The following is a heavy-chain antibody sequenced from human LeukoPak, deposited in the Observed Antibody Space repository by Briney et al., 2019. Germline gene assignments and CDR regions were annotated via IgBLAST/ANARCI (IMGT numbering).Heavy chain of an antibody. CDR2: IYHSGST. J-gene: IGHJ4*02. CDR3: ARGLGSGSYLYFDY. D-gene: IGHD1-26*01. V-gene: IGHV4-38-2*02. CDR1: GGSISSYY. Sequence: SETLSLTCTVSGGSISSYYWSWIRQPPGKGLEWIGSIYHSGSTYYNPSLKSRVTISVDTSKNQFSLKLSSVTAADTAVYYCARGLGSGSYLYFDYWGQGTLVTVSS.